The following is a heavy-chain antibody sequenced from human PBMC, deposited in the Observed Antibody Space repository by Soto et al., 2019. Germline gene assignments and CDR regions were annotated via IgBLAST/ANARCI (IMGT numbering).Heavy chain of an antibody. CDR3: ARESEDLTSNFDY. CDR1: GFTFTGYS. CDR2: ISSTTNYI. J-gene: IGHJ4*02. V-gene: IGHV3-21*06. Sequence: GGSLRLSCATSGFTFTGYSMNWVRQAPGKGLEWVSSISSTTNYIYYGDSMKGRFTISRDNAKNSLYLEMNSLRAEDTAVYYCARESEDLTSNFDYWGQGTLVTVSS.